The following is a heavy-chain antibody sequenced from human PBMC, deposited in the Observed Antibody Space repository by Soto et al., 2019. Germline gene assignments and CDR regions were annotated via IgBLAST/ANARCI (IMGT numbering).Heavy chain of an antibody. J-gene: IGHJ6*02. CDR1: GYTFTDYG. V-gene: IGHV1-18*01. CDR3: ARVGTRGGHYYVTSYTGMDV. Sequence: QVQLVQSGPEVKKPGASVKVSCKASGYTFTDYGLSWVRQAPGQGLEWMGWIGPHNGVTNYADPLRGRLTMTTDPATIXAYMELRTLSPDDTAVYYCARVGTRGGHYYVTSYTGMDVWCQGTAVTVPS. CDR2: IGPHNGVT. D-gene: IGHD1-26*01.